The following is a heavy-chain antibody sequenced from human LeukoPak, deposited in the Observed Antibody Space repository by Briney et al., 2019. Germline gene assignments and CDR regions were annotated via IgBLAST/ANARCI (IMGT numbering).Heavy chain of an antibody. Sequence: PGGSLRLSCAASGFTFSSYGMHWVRQAPGKGLEWVAVIWYDGSNKYYADSVKGRFTISRDNSTNTLYLQMNSLRAEDTAVYYCAGSTSCCWGQGTLVTVSS. V-gene: IGHV3-33*01. J-gene: IGHJ4*02. CDR3: AGSTSCC. D-gene: IGHD2-2*01. CDR1: GFTFSSYG. CDR2: IWYDGSNK.